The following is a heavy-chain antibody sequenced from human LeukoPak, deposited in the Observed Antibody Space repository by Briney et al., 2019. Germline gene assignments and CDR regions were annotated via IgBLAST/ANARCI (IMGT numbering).Heavy chain of an antibody. CDR1: GFTFSTYW. D-gene: IGHD3-9*01. Sequence: GSLRLSCAASGFTFSTYWMTWVRQAPGKGLEWVSSISSSSGYIYYADSVKGRFTISRDNAKNSLYLQMNSLRAEDTAVYYCARATGYYYGMDVWGQGTTVTVSS. CDR2: ISSSSGYI. CDR3: ARATGYYYGMDV. V-gene: IGHV3-21*01. J-gene: IGHJ6*02.